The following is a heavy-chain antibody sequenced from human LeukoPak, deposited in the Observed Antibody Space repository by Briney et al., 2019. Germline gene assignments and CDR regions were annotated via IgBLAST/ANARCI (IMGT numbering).Heavy chain of an antibody. Sequence: PGGSLRLSCAASGFTFSSYAMSWVRQAPGKGLEWVSAISGSGDSTYYADSVKGRFTISRDNSKNTLYLQMNSLRAEDTAVYYCAKSGSGWYRFDCWGQGTLVTVPS. CDR1: GFTFSSYA. J-gene: IGHJ4*02. D-gene: IGHD6-19*01. CDR3: AKSGSGWYRFDC. CDR2: ISGSGDST. V-gene: IGHV3-23*01.